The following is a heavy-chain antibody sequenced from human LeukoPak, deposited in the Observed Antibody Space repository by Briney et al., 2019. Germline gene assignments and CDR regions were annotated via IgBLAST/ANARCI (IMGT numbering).Heavy chain of an antibody. V-gene: IGHV3-21*01. Sequence: PGGSLRLSCAASGFTFSSYAMNWVRQAPGKGLEWVSSISSSSSYIYYADSVKGRFTISRDNAKSSLYLQMNSLRAEDTAVYYCASGYYDFWSGYSPYYYYGMDVWGQGTTVTVSS. CDR3: ASGYYDFWSGYSPYYYYGMDV. CDR1: GFTFSSYA. D-gene: IGHD3-3*01. J-gene: IGHJ6*02. CDR2: ISSSSSYI.